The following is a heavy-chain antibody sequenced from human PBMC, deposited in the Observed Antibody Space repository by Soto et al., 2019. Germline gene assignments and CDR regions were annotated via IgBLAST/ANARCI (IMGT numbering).Heavy chain of an antibody. J-gene: IGHJ4*01. V-gene: IGHV4-30-4*01. CDR2: IYYSGSA. Sequence: SETLSLTCALSGLSISSGDYYWGWLRQPPGKGLERIGYIYYSGSAYPNPSLKSRVTTSVDTSKNHFSLNLSSVTAAGTAVYYCAAKPYNWNIWKMYWGPGIMVTVSS. D-gene: IGHD1-1*01. CDR1: GLSISSGDYY. CDR3: AAKPYNWNIWKMY.